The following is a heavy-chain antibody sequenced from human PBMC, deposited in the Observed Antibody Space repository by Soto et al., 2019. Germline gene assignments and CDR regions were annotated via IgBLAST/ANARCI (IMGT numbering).Heavy chain of an antibody. CDR3: RLKVVTANTEYYFDY. Sequence: QVQLVQSGAEVTKPGSSVKVSCKASGGTFSSYAISWVRQAPGQGLVWMGGIIPIFGTANYAQKFQGRVTITADKATSTANMELSSLRSEDTAVYYFRLKVVTANTEYYFDYCGQGTLVTVSS. D-gene: IGHD2-21*02. CDR1: GGTFSSYA. CDR2: IIPIFGTA. J-gene: IGHJ4*02. V-gene: IGHV1-69*06.